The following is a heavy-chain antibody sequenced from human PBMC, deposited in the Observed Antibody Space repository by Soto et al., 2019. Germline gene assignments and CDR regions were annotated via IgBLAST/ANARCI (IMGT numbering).Heavy chain of an antibody. J-gene: IGHJ4*02. CDR3: ARGAAAGDY. CDR1: GGSISSYY. CDR2: IYYSGST. Sequence: QVQLQESGPGLVKPSETLSLTCTVSGGSISSYYWSWIRQPPGKGLEWIGYIYYSGSTNYNPSLKSRVTISVDTSKNQFSLKLSSVTGADTAVYYCARGAAAGDYWGQGTLVTVSS. D-gene: IGHD6-13*01. V-gene: IGHV4-59*01.